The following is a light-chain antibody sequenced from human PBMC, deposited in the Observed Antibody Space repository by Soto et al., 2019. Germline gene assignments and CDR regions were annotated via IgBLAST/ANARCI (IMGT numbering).Light chain of an antibody. CDR1: SSDVGGYDY. Sequence: QSVLTQPASVSGSPGQSITISCTGTSSDVGGYDYVSWYQQHPGKAPKLMIYEVTNRPSGVSNRFSGSKSGNTASLTISGLQAEDEADYYCSSYTRSSIPVFGTGTKLTVL. CDR2: EVT. V-gene: IGLV2-14*03. J-gene: IGLJ1*01. CDR3: SSYTRSSIPV.